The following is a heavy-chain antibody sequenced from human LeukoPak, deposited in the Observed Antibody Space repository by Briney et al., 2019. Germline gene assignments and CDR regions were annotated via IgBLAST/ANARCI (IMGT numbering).Heavy chain of an antibody. CDR1: GYSISSGYY. Sequence: PSETLSLTCTVSGYSISSGYYWGWIRQPPGKGLEWIGSIYHSGSTYYNPSLNTRVTISVDTAKNQFSLKLSSVTAADTAVYYCARDRSYELRGAWFDPWGQGTLVTVSS. D-gene: IGHD3-16*01. CDR2: IYHSGST. V-gene: IGHV4-38-2*02. CDR3: ARDRSYELRGAWFDP. J-gene: IGHJ5*02.